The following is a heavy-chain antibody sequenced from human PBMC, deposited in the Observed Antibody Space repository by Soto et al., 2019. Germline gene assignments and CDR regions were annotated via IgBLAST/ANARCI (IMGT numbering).Heavy chain of an antibody. CDR2: ISYDGSNK. CDR3: WGRSGSYSDSFDY. J-gene: IGHJ4*02. CDR1: GFTFSSYG. Sequence: QVQLVESGGGVVQPGRCLRLSCAASGFTFSSYGMHWVRQAPAKGLEWVAVISYDGSNKYYADSVKGRFTISRDNSKNTLYLQMNILRAEDTALYYCWGRSGSYSDSFDYWGQGTLVTVSS. V-gene: IGHV3-30*03. D-gene: IGHD3-10*01.